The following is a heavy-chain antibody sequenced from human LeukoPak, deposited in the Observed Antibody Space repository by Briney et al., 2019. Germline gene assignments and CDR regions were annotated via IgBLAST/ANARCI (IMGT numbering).Heavy chain of an antibody. CDR1: SGSISISSYY. CDR2: IYYSGST. V-gene: IGHV4-39*01. D-gene: IGHD2-2*01. J-gene: IGHJ5*02. Sequence: PSETLSLTCSVCSGSISISSYYWGWIRQPPGKGLEWIGTIYYSGSTYYNPSLKSRVTISVDTSKNQFSLKLNSVTAADTAVYYCARGVVPAATFLGSRRAPNWFDPWGQGTLVTVSS. CDR3: ARGVVPAATFLGSRRAPNWFDP.